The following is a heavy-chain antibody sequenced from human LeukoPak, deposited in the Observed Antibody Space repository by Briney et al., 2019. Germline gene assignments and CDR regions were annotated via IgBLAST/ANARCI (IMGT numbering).Heavy chain of an antibody. Sequence: QPGRSLRLSCAASGFTFDDYAMHWVRQAPGKGLEWVSGISWNSGSIGYADSVKGRFTISRDNAKNSLYLQMNSLRAEDTALYYRAKVFSYDSISDAFDIWGQGTMVTVSS. CDR1: GFTFDDYA. D-gene: IGHD3-22*01. CDR3: AKVFSYDSISDAFDI. CDR2: ISWNSGSI. J-gene: IGHJ3*02. V-gene: IGHV3-9*01.